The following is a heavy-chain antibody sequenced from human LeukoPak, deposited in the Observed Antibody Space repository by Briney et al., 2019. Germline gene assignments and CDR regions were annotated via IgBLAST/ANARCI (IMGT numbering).Heavy chain of an antibody. J-gene: IGHJ4*02. D-gene: IGHD5/OR15-5a*01. CDR3: VKGVTSMDF. CDR2: ISWNSGSI. CDR1: GFTFDDYA. Sequence: GRSLRLSCAASGFTFDDYAMHWVRQAPGKGLEWVSGISWNSGSIGYADSVKGRFTISRDISRSTLFLQMNSLRAEDTAIYYCVKGVTSMDFWGQGTLVTVSS. V-gene: IGHV3-9*01.